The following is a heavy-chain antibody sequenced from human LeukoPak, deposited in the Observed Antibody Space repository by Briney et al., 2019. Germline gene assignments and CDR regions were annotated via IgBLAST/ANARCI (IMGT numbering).Heavy chain of an antibody. J-gene: IGHJ6*02. CDR3: ARVLGFWGYYYYGMDV. CDR1: GFTFSSYW. D-gene: IGHD3-10*01. Sequence: PGGSLRLSCVASGFTFSSYWMSWVRQAPGKGLEWVANIKQDGSEKYYVDSVKGRFTISRDNAKDSLYLQMNSLRAEDTAVYYCARVLGFWGYYYYGMDVWGQGTTVTVSS. CDR2: IKQDGSEK. V-gene: IGHV3-7*01.